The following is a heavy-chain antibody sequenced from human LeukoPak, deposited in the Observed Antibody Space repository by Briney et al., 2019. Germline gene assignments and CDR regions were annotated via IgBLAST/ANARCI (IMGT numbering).Heavy chain of an antibody. CDR3: ARHVRYSSILTKGYNWFDP. V-gene: IGHV4-59*08. J-gene: IGHJ5*02. D-gene: IGHD6-13*01. CDR1: GGSISSYY. CDR2: IYYSGST. Sequence: PSETLSLTCTVSGGSISSYYWSWIRQPPGKGLEWIGYIYYSGSTNYNPSLKSRVTISVDTSKNQFSLKLSSVTAADTAVYYCARHVRYSSILTKGYNWFDPWGQGTLVTVTP.